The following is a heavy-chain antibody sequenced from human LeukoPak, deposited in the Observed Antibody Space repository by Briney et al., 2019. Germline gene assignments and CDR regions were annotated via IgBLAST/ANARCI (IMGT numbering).Heavy chain of an antibody. CDR2: IYYSGST. V-gene: IGHV4-59*01. Sequence: SETLSLTCTVSGGSISSYYWSWIRQPPGKGLEWIGYIYYSGSTYYNPSLKSRVTISVDTSKNQFSLKLSSVTAADTAVYYCAREVGYSNYFDYWGQGTLVTVSS. CDR1: GGSISSYY. D-gene: IGHD2-15*01. J-gene: IGHJ4*02. CDR3: AREVGYSNYFDY.